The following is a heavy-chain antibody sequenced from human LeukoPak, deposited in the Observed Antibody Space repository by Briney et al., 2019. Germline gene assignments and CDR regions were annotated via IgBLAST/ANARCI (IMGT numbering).Heavy chain of an antibody. D-gene: IGHD3-10*01. V-gene: IGHV1-2*02. CDR2: INPNSGGT. CDR1: GYTFTGYY. Sequence: ASVKVSCKASGYTFTGYYMHWVRQAPGQGLEWMGWINPNSGGTNYAQKFQGRVTMTRDTSISTAYMELSRLRSEDTPVYYCAREPHTITMVRESLDYWGQGTLVTVSS. J-gene: IGHJ4*02. CDR3: AREPHTITMVRESLDY.